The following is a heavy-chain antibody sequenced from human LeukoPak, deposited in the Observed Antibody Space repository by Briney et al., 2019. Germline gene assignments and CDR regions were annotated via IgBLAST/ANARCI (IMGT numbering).Heavy chain of an antibody. CDR1: GFTFSSYN. CDR3: ASSIHCSGGTCYVP. D-gene: IGHD2-15*01. Sequence: GGSLRLSCAVSGFTFSSYNMNWVRQAPGKGLEWVSYISSISSTIYYADSVKGRFTISRDNAKNSLYLQMNSLRAEDTAVYYCASSIHCSGGTCYVPWGQGTLVTVSS. V-gene: IGHV3-48*01. CDR2: ISSISSTI. J-gene: IGHJ4*02.